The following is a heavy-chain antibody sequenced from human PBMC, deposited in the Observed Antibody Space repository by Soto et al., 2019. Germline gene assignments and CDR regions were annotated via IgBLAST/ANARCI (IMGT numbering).Heavy chain of an antibody. Sequence: PGGSLRLSCAASGFTFSRKTMHWVRQAPGKGLERVAAITDDGTNKYYADSVKGRFTISRDNSKNSLYLQMNSLRAEDTAVYYCAREGRCSSTSCYDYYYYGMDVWGQGTMVTVSS. D-gene: IGHD2-2*01. J-gene: IGHJ6*02. CDR1: GFTFSRKT. CDR2: ITDDGTNK. CDR3: AREGRCSSTSCYDYYYYGMDV. V-gene: IGHV3-30*04.